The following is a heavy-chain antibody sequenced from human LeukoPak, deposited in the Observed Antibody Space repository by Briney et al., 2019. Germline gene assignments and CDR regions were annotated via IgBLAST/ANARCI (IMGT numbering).Heavy chain of an antibody. J-gene: IGHJ4*02. CDR3: AKDVEYYYDSSGTFDY. D-gene: IGHD3-22*01. Sequence: PGRSLRLSCAASGFTFDDYAMHWVRQAPGKGLEWVSGISWNSGSIGYADSVKGRFTISRDNAKNSLYLQMNSLRAEDTALYYCAKDVEYYYDSSGTFDYWGQGTLVTVSS. CDR2: ISWNSGSI. V-gene: IGHV3-9*01. CDR1: GFTFDDYA.